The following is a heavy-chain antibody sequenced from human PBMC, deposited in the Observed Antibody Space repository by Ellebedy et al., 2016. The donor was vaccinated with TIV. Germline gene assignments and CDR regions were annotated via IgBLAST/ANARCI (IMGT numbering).Heavy chain of an antibody. Sequence: SETLSLTXTVSGGSISSSSYYWGWIRQPPGKGLEWIGSIYYSGSTYYNPSLKSRVTISVDTSKNQFSLKLSSVTAADTAVYYCAREGSSGYYYVGWELGSYGMDVWGQGTTVTVSS. J-gene: IGHJ6*02. D-gene: IGHD3-22*01. CDR1: GGSISSSSYY. V-gene: IGHV4-39*07. CDR2: IYYSGST. CDR3: AREGSSGYYYVGWELGSYGMDV.